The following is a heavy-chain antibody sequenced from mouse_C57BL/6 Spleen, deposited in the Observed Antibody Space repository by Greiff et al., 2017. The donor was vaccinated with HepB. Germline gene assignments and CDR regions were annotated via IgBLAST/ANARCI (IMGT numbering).Heavy chain of an antibody. CDR1: GYAFSSYW. Sequence: VQLQQSGAELVKPGASVKISCKASGYAFSSYWMNWVKQRPGKGLEWIGQIYPGDGDTNYNGKFKGKATLTADKSSSTAYMQLSSLTSEDSAVYFCASPGITTVVRNFDYWGQGTTLTVSS. J-gene: IGHJ2*01. CDR2: IYPGDGDT. CDR3: ASPGITTVVRNFDY. V-gene: IGHV1-80*01. D-gene: IGHD1-1*01.